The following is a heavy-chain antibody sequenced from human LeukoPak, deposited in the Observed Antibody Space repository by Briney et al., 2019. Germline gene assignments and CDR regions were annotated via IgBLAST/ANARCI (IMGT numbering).Heavy chain of an antibody. CDR1: GSSFTSYW. D-gene: IGHD4-17*01. CDR3: ARPGTYGDYGMDV. Sequence: GESLQISCQGSGSSFTSYWIGWVRQLPGKGLEWMGIIYPGDSDTRYSPSFQGQVTISADKSISTAYLQWSSLKASDTAMYYCARPGTYGDYGMDVWGQGTTVTVSS. V-gene: IGHV5-51*01. J-gene: IGHJ6*02. CDR2: IYPGDSDT.